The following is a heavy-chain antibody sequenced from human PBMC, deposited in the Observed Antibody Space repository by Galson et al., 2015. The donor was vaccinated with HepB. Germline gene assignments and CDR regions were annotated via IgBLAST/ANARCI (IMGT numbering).Heavy chain of an antibody. CDR3: ARDSGLDGSSSEELDY. CDR1: GYTFTSYY. Sequence: SVKVSCKASGYTFTSYYMHWVRQAPGQGLEWMGVINPSGGSTSYAQKFQGRVTMTRDTSTSTVYMELSSLRSEDTAVYYCARDSGLDGSSSEELDYWGQGTLVTVSS. D-gene: IGHD6-6*01. J-gene: IGHJ4*02. CDR2: INPSGGST. V-gene: IGHV1-46*01.